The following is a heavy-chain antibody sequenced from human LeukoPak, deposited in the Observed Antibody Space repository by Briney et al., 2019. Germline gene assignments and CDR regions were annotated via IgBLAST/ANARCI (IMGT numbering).Heavy chain of an antibody. CDR3: ARAGYCSGGSCYKYNWFDP. D-gene: IGHD2-15*01. Sequence: PSETLSLTCTVSGGSIRSSSYYWGWIRQPPGKGLEWIGSIYYSGSTYYNPSLKSRVTISVDTSNNQFSLKLSSVTAADTAVYYCARAGYCSGGSCYKYNWFDPWGQGTLVTVSS. V-gene: IGHV4-39*07. J-gene: IGHJ5*02. CDR2: IYYSGST. CDR1: GGSIRSSSYY.